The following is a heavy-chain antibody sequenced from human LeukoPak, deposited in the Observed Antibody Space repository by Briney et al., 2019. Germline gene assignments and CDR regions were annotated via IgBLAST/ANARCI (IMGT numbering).Heavy chain of an antibody. Sequence: PSETLSLTCTVSGGSISSHYWSWIRQPPGKGLEWIGYIYYSGSTNYNPSLKSRVTISVDTSKNQFSLKLSSVTAADTAVYYCAYGSGSYYRYYGMDVWGQGTTVTVSS. CDR1: GGSISSHY. V-gene: IGHV4-59*11. D-gene: IGHD3-10*01. J-gene: IGHJ6*02. CDR3: AYGSGSYYRYYGMDV. CDR2: IYYSGST.